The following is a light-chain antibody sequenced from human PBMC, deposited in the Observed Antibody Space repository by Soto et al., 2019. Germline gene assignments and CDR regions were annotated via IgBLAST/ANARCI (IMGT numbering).Light chain of an antibody. CDR1: RSLSTN. CDR3: QQYNNWPPWT. Sequence: EIVMTQSPATLSVSPGERATLSCRASRSLSTNLAWYQQKPGQAPRLLIYDASTRATGIPARFSGSGSGTEFTLTISTLQSEDIAAYYCQQYNNWPPWTFGQGTKVDIK. CDR2: DAS. V-gene: IGKV3-15*01. J-gene: IGKJ1*01.